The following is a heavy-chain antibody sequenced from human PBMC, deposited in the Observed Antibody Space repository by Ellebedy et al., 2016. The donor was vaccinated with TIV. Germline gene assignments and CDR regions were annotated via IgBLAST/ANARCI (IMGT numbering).Heavy chain of an antibody. D-gene: IGHD3-10*01. CDR2: IIPIFGTA. V-gene: IGHV1-69*13. J-gene: IGHJ4*02. CDR1: GGTFSSYA. Sequence: SVKVSCXASGGTFSSYAISWVRQAPGQGLEWMGGIIPIFGTANYAQKFQGRVTITADESTSTAYMELSSLRSEDTAVYYCAREVRGVTGCYFDYWGQGTLVTVSS. CDR3: AREVRGVTGCYFDY.